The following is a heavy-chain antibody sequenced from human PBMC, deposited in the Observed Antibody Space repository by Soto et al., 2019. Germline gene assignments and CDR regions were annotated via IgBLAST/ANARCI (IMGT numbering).Heavy chain of an antibody. J-gene: IGHJ3*02. Sequence: KPSETLSLTCTVSGGSVSSGSYYWSWIRQPPGKGLEWIGYIYYSGSTNYNPSLKSRVTISVDTSQNQFSLKLSSVTAADTAVYYCARDWFSGAFDIWGQGTMVTVSS. CDR1: GGSVSSGSYY. CDR3: ARDWFSGAFDI. V-gene: IGHV4-61*01. CDR2: IYYSGST. D-gene: IGHD3-10*01.